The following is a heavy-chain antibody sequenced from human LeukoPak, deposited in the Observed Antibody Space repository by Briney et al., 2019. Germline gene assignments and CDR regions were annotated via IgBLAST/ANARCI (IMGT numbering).Heavy chain of an antibody. D-gene: IGHD3-9*01. CDR3: AKLYDILTNFDY. Sequence: GGSLRLSCAASGFTFSGYAMSWVHQAPGKGLEWVSAISGSGGSTYYADSVKGRFTISRDNSKNTLYLQMNSLRAEDTAVYYCAKLYDILTNFDYWGQGTLVTVSS. J-gene: IGHJ4*02. CDR1: GFTFSGYA. CDR2: ISGSGGST. V-gene: IGHV3-23*01.